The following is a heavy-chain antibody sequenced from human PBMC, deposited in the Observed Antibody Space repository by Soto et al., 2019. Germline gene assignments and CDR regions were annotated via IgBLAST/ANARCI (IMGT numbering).Heavy chain of an antibody. CDR3: AREVGRTVTTDAGHHYYYDGMEG. CDR2: ISGDGIST. CDR1: GFTFSSFA. J-gene: IGHJ6*02. Sequence: EVQLLESGGGLEQPGGSLRLSCAVSGFTFSSFAMTWVRQAPGKGLEWVSGISGDGISTYYTDSVKGRLTISRDNSKNTLYLPLHSRRVEDTAVYFCAREVGRTVTTDAGHHYYYDGMEGWGQGTTVTVSS. V-gene: IGHV3-23*01. D-gene: IGHD4-17*01.